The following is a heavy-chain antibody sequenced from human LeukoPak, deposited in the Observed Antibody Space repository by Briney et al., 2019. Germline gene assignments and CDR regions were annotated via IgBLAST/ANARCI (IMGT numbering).Heavy chain of an antibody. CDR2: MYYSGST. D-gene: IGHD1-1*01. CDR3: ARQKAWYDTFDP. CDR1: DDSISSSSYY. J-gene: IGHJ5*02. V-gene: IGHV4-39*01. Sequence: SETLSLTCTVSDDSISSSSYYWAWIRQTPGKGLEWIGSMYYSGSTYDNPSLKSRVTISVDTSKNQFSLNLTSVTAADTAIYYRARQKAWYDTFDPWGQGTLVTVSS.